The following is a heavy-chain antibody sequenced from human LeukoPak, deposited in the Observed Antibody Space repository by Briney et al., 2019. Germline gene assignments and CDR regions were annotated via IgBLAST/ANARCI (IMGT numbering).Heavy chain of an antibody. V-gene: IGHV3-7*03. J-gene: IGHJ4*02. CDR1: GFTFTTYW. Sequence: GGSLRLSCAASGFTFTTYWMSWVRQAPGKGLEWVANIKQDGTEKYYVDSVKGRFTISRDNSKNTLYLQMNSLRAEDTAVYYCAKDRYSSSWYVGRLDYWGQGTLVTVSS. D-gene: IGHD6-13*01. CDR2: IKQDGTEK. CDR3: AKDRYSSSWYVGRLDY.